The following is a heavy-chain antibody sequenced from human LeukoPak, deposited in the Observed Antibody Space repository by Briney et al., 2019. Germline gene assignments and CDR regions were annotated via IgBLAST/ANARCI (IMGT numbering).Heavy chain of an antibody. V-gene: IGHV4-34*01. CDR1: GGSFSGYY. J-gene: IGHJ4*02. D-gene: IGHD4-23*01. CDR2: INHSGST. CDR3: ARAHDYGGNTDYFDY. Sequence: SETLSLTCAVYGGSFSGYYWSWIRQPPGKGLEWIGEINHSGSTNYNPSLKSRVTISVDTSKNQFSLKLSSVTAADTAVYYCARAHDYGGNTDYFDYWGQGTLVTVSS.